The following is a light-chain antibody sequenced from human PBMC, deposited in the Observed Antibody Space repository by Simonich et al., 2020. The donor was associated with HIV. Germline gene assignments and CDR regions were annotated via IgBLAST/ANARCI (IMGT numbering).Light chain of an antibody. CDR2: DVN. CDR1: NIDVGGYNY. Sequence: QSALTQPASVSGSPGPSITISCTGTNIDVGGYNYVSWYQQHPGKAPKLLIYDVNKRPSGVSNRFAGSKSGNTASLTISGLQAEDGADYYCSSYTSSSTYVFGTGTKVTVL. V-gene: IGLV2-14*01. CDR3: SSYTSSSTYV. J-gene: IGLJ1*01.